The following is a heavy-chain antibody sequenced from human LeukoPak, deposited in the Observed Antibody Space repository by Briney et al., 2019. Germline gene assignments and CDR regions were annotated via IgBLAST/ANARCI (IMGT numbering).Heavy chain of an antibody. CDR3: ARDAANGDGKFDY. V-gene: IGHV4-31*03. D-gene: IGHD4-17*01. CDR2: IYYSGST. CDR1: GGSISSGGYY. Sequence: SETLSLTCTVSGGSISSGGYYWSWIRQHPGKGLEWIGYIYYSGSTYYNPSLKGRVTISVDTSKNQFSLKLSSVTAADTAVYYCARDAANGDGKFDYWGQGTLVTVSS. J-gene: IGHJ4*02.